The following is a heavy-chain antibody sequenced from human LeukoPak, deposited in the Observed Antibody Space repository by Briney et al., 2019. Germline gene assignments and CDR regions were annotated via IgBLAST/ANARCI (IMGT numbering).Heavy chain of an antibody. J-gene: IGHJ4*02. CDR2: IIPIFGTA. D-gene: IGHD4-11*01. Sequence: ALVKVSCKASGGTFSSYAISWVRQAPGQGLEWMGGIIPIFGTANYAQKFQGRVTITADESTSTAYMELSSLRSEDTAVYYCARDRLIDYKMGNFDYWGQGTLVTVSS. CDR1: GGTFSSYA. CDR3: ARDRLIDYKMGNFDY. V-gene: IGHV1-69*13.